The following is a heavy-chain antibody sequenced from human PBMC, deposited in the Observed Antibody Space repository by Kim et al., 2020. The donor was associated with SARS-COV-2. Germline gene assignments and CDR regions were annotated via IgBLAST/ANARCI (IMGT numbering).Heavy chain of an antibody. D-gene: IGHD6-13*01. CDR1: GGSISSYY. CDR3: AREEYSSSLDY. CDR2: IYYSGST. V-gene: IGHV4-59*01. J-gene: IGHJ4*02. Sequence: SETLSLTCTVSGGSISSYYWSWIRQPPGKGLEWIGYIYYSGSTNYNPSLKSRVTISVDTSKNQFSLKLSSVTAADTAVYYCAREEYSSSLDYWGQGTLVTVSS.